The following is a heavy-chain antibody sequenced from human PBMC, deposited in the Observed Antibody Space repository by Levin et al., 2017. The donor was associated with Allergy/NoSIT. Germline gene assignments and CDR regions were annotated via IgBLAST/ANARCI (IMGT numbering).Heavy chain of an antibody. CDR3: ARDQPRGGSYDY. CDR2: IYSDGST. V-gene: IGHV3-53*01. D-gene: IGHD5-12*01. J-gene: IGHJ4*02. Sequence: GGSLRLSCAASGFTVSTNYMNWVRQAPGKGLEWVSTIYSDGSTYYADSVKGRFTISRDNSKNTLYLQMNSLRAEDTAVYYCARDQPRGGSYDYWGQGTLVTVSS. CDR1: GFTVSTNY.